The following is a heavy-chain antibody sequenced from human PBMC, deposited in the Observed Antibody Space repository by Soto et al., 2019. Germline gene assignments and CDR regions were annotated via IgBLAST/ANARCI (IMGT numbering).Heavy chain of an antibody. V-gene: IGHV2-5*01. CDR2: IYWNDDE. J-gene: IGHJ4*02. CDR1: GFSLSTSGVG. Sequence: SGPTLVNPTQTLTLTCTFSGFSLSTSGVGVGWIRQPPGKALEWLALIYWNDDERYSPSLKSRLTISKDTSKNQVVLTMTNMDPVDTATYYCAHRRYSGSYFFPFDYWGQGTLVTVSS. D-gene: IGHD1-26*01. CDR3: AHRRYSGSYFFPFDY.